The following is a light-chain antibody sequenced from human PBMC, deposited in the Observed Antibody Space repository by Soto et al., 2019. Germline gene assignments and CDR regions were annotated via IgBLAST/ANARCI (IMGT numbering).Light chain of an antibody. CDR2: EVT. V-gene: IGLV2-8*01. Sequence: QSALTQPPSASGSPGQSVTISCSGTSNGIGDYDYVSWYQQHPGKAPKLIIYEVTKRPSGVPDRFSGSKSGNSASLTVSGLQSDDEADYFCSSYARRNTLLFGGGTKLTVL. CDR1: SNGIGDYDY. J-gene: IGLJ3*02. CDR3: SSYARRNTLL.